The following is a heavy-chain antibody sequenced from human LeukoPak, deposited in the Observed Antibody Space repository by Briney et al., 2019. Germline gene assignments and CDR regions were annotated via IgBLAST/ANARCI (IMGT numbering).Heavy chain of an antibody. D-gene: IGHD4-17*01. CDR3: ARRTTVTFADAFDI. V-gene: IGHV1-18*04. CDR1: GYTFTSYG. J-gene: IGHJ3*02. CDR2: ISAYNGNT. Sequence: ASVKVSCKASGYTFTSYGISWVRQAPGQGLEWMGWISAYNGNTNYAQKLQGRVTMTTDTSTSTAYMELRSLRSDATAVYYCARRTTVTFADAFDIWGQGTMVTVSS.